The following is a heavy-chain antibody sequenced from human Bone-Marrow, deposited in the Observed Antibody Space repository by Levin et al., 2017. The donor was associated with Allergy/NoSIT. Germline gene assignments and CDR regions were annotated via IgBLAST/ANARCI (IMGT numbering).Heavy chain of an antibody. J-gene: IGHJ3*01. CDR1: GFTFNDYA. D-gene: IGHD3-10*01. CDR2: LSGGGEST. Sequence: PGGSLRLSCAASGFTFNDYAMNWVRQAPGKGLEWVSVLSGGGESTYYSDSVKGRFTISRDNAKNTLYLQMNNLRAEDTAVYYCAKQSSMNRGVIILAGAFDLWGQGTMVTVSS. CDR3: AKQSSMNRGVIILAGAFDL. V-gene: IGHV3-23*01.